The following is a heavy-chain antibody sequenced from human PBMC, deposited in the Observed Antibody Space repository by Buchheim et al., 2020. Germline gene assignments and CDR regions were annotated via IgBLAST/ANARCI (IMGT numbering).Heavy chain of an antibody. V-gene: IGHV3-33*01. Sequence: QVQLVESGGGVVQPGRSLRLSCAASGFTFSSYGMHWVRQAPGKGLEWVAVIWYDGSNKYYADSVKGRFTISRDNSKNTLYLQMNSLRAEDTAVYYCARDVGHSSSLLVDYWGQGTL. CDR1: GFTFSSYG. CDR2: IWYDGSNK. J-gene: IGHJ4*02. D-gene: IGHD6-13*01. CDR3: ARDVGHSSSLLVDY.